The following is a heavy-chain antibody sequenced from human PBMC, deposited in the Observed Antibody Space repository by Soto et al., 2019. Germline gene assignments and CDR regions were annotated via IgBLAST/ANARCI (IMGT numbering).Heavy chain of an antibody. J-gene: IGHJ3*02. D-gene: IGHD5-12*01. Sequence: SVKVSCKASGGTFSSYTISWVRQAPGQGLEWMGRIIPILGIANYAQKFQGRVTITADKSTSTAYMELSSLRSEDTAVYYCARDLFPDGYDLLAFDIWGQGTMVTVSS. CDR3: ARDLFPDGYDLLAFDI. V-gene: IGHV1-69*04. CDR2: IIPILGIA. CDR1: GGTFSSYT.